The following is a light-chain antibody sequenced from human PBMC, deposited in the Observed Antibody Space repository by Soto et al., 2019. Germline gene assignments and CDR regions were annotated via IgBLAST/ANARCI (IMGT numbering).Light chain of an antibody. CDR3: SSYAGSKNHVV. CDR2: EVS. V-gene: IGLV2-8*01. Sequence: QSVLTQPPSASGSPGQSVTISCTGTSSDVGGYNYVSWYQQHPGKAPKLMMYEVSKQPSGVPDRFSGSKSGNTTSLTVSGRQAEDDAYYYCSSYAGSKNHVVFGGGTQLTVL. CDR1: SSDVGGYNY. J-gene: IGLJ2*01.